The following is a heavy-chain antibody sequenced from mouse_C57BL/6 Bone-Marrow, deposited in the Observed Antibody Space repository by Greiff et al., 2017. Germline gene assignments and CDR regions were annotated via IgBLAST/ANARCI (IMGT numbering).Heavy chain of an antibody. CDR1: GYTFTSYT. D-gene: IGHD1-1*01. CDR2: INPSRGYT. Sequence: QVQLQQSGAELARPGASVKMSCKASGYTFTSYTMHWVKQRPGQGLEWIGYINPSRGYTKYTQKFKAKATLTADTSSSTAYMQLSSLTSEDSAVYYCARHYGSSDWYFDVWGTGTTVTVSS. J-gene: IGHJ1*03. V-gene: IGHV1-4*01. CDR3: ARHYGSSDWYFDV.